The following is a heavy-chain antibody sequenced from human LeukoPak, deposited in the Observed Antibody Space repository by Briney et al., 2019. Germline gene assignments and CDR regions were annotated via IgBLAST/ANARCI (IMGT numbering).Heavy chain of an antibody. CDR3: ASVWKNWNDGPVDY. Sequence: PGGSLRLSCAASGFTFSDYYMSWIRQAPGKGLEWVSYISSSSSYTNYADSVKGRFTISRENAKNSLYLQMNSLRAEDTAVYYCASVWKNWNDGPVDYWGQGTLVTVSS. D-gene: IGHD1-1*01. CDR1: GFTFSDYY. J-gene: IGHJ4*02. CDR2: ISSSSSYT. V-gene: IGHV3-11*06.